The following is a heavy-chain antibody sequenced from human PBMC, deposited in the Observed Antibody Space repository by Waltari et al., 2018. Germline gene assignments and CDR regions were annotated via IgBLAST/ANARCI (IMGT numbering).Heavy chain of an antibody. D-gene: IGHD3-10*01. V-gene: IGHV3-30*02. CDR1: GFTFRYVG. Sequence: HLVESGGGVVQPGGSLRLSCAGSGFTFRYVGMHWVRQAPGKGLEWVVFIRYDGSNQEYVDSVKGRFSISRDNSRNTVYLQMNSLRVEDTAVYYCAKDRGGGYGGLRPDAFDIWGEGTRVIVSS. CDR2: IRYDGSNQ. CDR3: AKDRGGGYGGLRPDAFDI. J-gene: IGHJ3*02.